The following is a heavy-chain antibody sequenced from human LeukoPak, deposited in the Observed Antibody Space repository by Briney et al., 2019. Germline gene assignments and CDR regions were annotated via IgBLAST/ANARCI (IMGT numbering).Heavy chain of an antibody. Sequence: VSVKVSFKAAFYIFTDYFMHGVGQAAGQARDWVGGISPNSGGTNYAQKFQGRVTMTRDTSISTAYMELSMLRSDDTAVYYCAREIARTSFRGSGDAFDIWGLGTMVTVSS. D-gene: IGHD2-15*01. J-gene: IGHJ3*02. V-gene: IGHV1-2*02. CDR2: ISPNSGGT. CDR1: FYIFTDYF. CDR3: AREIARTSFRGSGDAFDI.